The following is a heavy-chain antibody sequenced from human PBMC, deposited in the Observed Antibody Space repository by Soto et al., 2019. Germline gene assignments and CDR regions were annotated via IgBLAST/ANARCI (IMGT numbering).Heavy chain of an antibody. D-gene: IGHD1-26*01. Sequence: EVQLVESGGGLVQPGRSLRLTCAVSGFSLDDYAMHWVRQAPGQGLEWVAGISWNSGSIGYADSVKGRFIISRDNGKKSLFLQMNSLRSEDTALYYCVKDIVRTTLMWGWFDPWGQGTQVTVSS. J-gene: IGHJ5*02. CDR2: ISWNSGSI. CDR3: VKDIVRTTLMWGWFDP. CDR1: GFSLDDYA. V-gene: IGHV3-9*01.